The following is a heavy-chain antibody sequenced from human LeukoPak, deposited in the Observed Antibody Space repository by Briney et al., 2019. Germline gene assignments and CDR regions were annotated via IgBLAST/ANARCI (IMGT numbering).Heavy chain of an antibody. CDR3: ARAIYSSAWYGMDV. J-gene: IGHJ6*04. CDR2: IWDNGGNK. V-gene: IGHV3-33*01. CDR1: GFSFSYYG. Sequence: GRSLRLSCAASGFSFSYYGMHWVRQAPGEGLEWVAVIWDNGGNKYYADSVKGRSTISRDNPMNTLYLQMNSLRAEDTAVYYCARAIYSSAWYGMDVWGKGTTVTVAS. D-gene: IGHD6-19*01.